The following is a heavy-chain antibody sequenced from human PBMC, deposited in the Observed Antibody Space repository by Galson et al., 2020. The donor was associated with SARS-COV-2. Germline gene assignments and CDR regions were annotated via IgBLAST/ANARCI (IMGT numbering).Heavy chain of an antibody. J-gene: IGHJ3*02. CDR2: FDPEDGET. V-gene: IGHV1-24*01. CDR1: GYTLTELS. D-gene: IGHD3-22*01. Sequence: GESLKISCKVSGYTLTELSMHWVRQAPGKGLEWMGGFDPEDGETIYAQKFQGRVTMTEDTSTDTAYMELSSLRSEDTAVYYCATDRRDSSGYYWVPDAFDIWGQGTMVTVSS. CDR3: ATDRRDSSGYYWVPDAFDI.